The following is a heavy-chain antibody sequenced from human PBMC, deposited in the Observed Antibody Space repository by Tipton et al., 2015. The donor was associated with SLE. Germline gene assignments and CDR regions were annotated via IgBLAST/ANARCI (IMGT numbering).Heavy chain of an antibody. CDR3: AREPTYSRDWYWGFDY. J-gene: IGHJ4*02. CDR2: INHSGST. CDR1: GGSFSGYY. D-gene: IGHD6-19*01. Sequence: TLSLTCAVYGGSFSGYYWSWIRQPPGKGLEWIGEINHSGSTNYNPSLKSRVTISVDKSKNQFSLKLSSVTAADTAVYYCAREPTYSRDWYWGFDYWGQGTLVTVSS. V-gene: IGHV4-34*01.